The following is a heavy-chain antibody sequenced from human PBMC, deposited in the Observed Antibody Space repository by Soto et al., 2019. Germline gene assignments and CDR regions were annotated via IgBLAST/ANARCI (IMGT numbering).Heavy chain of an antibody. J-gene: IGHJ6*02. CDR2: IYSSGST. D-gene: IGHD2-2*02. Sequence: PSETLSLTCTVSGGSVSSDTHYWSWIRQPPGKRLEWIGFIYSSGSTNYNPSLKSRVTMSVDTSKNQFSLKLRSVIVADTAVYHCARFVPSCSRTTCYTQADIWDQGTTVTVSS. CDR3: ARFVPSCSRTTCYTQADI. V-gene: IGHV4-61*01. CDR1: GGSVSSDTHY.